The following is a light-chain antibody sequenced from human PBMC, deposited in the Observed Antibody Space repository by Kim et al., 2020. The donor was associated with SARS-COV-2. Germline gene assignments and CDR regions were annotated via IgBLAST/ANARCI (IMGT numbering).Light chain of an antibody. CDR1: QNIRNE. J-gene: IGKJ1*01. CDR3: QQRNRWPRT. V-gene: IGKV3-11*01. CDR2: VAS. Sequence: EIVLTQSPATLSLSPGQRATLSCRASQNIRNELAWYQHKPGQAPRLLISVASNRATGIPARFSGSGSGTDFTLTVSSLEPEDSAVYYCQQRNRWPRTFGQGTKVDIK.